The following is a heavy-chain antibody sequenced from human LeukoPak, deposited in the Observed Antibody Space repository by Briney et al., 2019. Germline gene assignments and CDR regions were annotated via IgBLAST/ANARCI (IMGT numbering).Heavy chain of an antibody. D-gene: IGHD6-13*01. V-gene: IGHV1-2*06. Sequence: ASVKVSCKASGYTFTGYYMHWVRQAPGQGLEWMGRTNPNSGGTNYAQKFQGRVTMTRDTSISTAYMELSRLRSDDTAVYYCARSVEIAAADYWGQGTLVTVSS. CDR1: GYTFTGYY. CDR2: TNPNSGGT. J-gene: IGHJ4*02. CDR3: ARSVEIAAADY.